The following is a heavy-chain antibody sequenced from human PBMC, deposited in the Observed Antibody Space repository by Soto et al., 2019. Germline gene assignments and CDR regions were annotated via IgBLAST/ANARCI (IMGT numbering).Heavy chain of an antibody. CDR3: ARGFSRGYSYGPRYNWFDP. CDR1: GGSFSGYY. D-gene: IGHD5-18*01. J-gene: IGHJ5*02. Sequence: QVQLQQWGAGLLKPSEPLSLTCAVYGGSFSGYYWSWIRQPPGKGLEWIGEINHSGSTNYNPSLKGRVSISVDTSENQFSLKLSSVTAADTAVYYCARGFSRGYSYGPRYNWFDPWGQGTLVTVSS. V-gene: IGHV4-34*01. CDR2: INHSGST.